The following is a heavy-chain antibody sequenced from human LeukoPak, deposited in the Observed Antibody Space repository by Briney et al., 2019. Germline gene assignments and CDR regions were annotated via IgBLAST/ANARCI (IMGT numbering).Heavy chain of an antibody. CDR2: IGSSSSHI. D-gene: IGHD2-2*01. V-gene: IGHV3-21*01. J-gene: IGHJ5*02. Sequence: PGGSLRLSCAGSGFPFNTYSMNWVRQAPGKGLEWVSSIGSSSSHIYYAGSVKGRFTTSRDNAKNSLYLQMNSLGAEDTAAYFCARGEGYCISPNCRGIGNWFDPWGQGTLVTVSS. CDR3: ARGEGYCISPNCRGIGNWFDP. CDR1: GFPFNTYS.